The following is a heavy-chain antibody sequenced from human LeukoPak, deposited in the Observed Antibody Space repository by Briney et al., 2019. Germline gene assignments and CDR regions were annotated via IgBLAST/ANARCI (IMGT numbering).Heavy chain of an antibody. D-gene: IGHD1-14*01. Sequence: PSETLSLTCTVSGGSISSYYWSWIRQPPGKGLEWIGYIYYSGSTNYNPSLKSRVTISVDTSKNQFSLKLSSVTAADTAVYYCARGGRYKGYFDYWGQGTLVTVSS. V-gene: IGHV4-59*12. J-gene: IGHJ4*02. CDR1: GGSISSYY. CDR2: IYYSGST. CDR3: ARGGRYKGYFDY.